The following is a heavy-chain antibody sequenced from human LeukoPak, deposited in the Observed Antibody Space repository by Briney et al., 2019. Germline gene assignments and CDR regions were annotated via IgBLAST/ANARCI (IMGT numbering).Heavy chain of an antibody. D-gene: IGHD3-10*01. CDR3: AREDYYGSGSHPFDY. CDR1: GGTFSSYA. J-gene: IGHJ4*01. CDR2: IIPIFGTA. Sequence: SVKVSCKASGGTFSSYAISWVRQAPGQGLEWMGRIIPIFGTANYAQKFQGRVTITTDESTSTAYMELSSLRSEDTAVYYCAREDYYGSGSHPFDYWAKEPWSPSPQ. V-gene: IGHV1-69*05.